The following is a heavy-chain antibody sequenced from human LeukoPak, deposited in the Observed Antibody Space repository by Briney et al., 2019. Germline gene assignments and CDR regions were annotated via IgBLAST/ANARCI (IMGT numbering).Heavy chain of an antibody. D-gene: IGHD6-6*01. J-gene: IGHJ6*03. CDR2: IYYSGST. CDR1: GGSISSYY. CDR3: ARLPHVLPRPYYYYYYMDV. V-gene: IGHV4-59*01. Sequence: SSETLSLTCTVSGGSISSYYWSWIRQPPGKGLEWIGYIYYSGSTNYNPSLKSRVTISVDTSKNQFSLKLSSVTAADTAVYYCARLPHVLPRPYYYYYYMDVWGKGTTVTVSS.